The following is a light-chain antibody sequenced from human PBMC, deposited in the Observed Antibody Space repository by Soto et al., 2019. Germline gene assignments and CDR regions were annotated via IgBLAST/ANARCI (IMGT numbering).Light chain of an antibody. CDR2: EVS. CDR1: SRDVGGYDY. CDR3: DSFTSSRAYV. Sequence: QSALTQPASVSGSPGQSITISCTGTSRDVGGYDYVSWYQQQSGKAPKLIMYEVSSRPSGVSNRFSGSKSGNTASLTISGLQADDEADYYCDSFTSSRAYVFGVGTKLTVL. V-gene: IGLV2-14*01. J-gene: IGLJ1*01.